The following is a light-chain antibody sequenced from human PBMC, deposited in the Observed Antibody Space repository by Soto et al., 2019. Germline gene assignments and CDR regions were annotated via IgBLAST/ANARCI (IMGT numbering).Light chain of an antibody. CDR2: YAS. Sequence: DIQMTQSPSSLSASVGDRVTITCQASQDISNYLNWYQQKPGKAPKLLIYYASNLETGVPSRFSGSGSGTYVTFTISSLQHEDIATYYCQQYDNLPPYTFGQGTKLEIK. V-gene: IGKV1-33*01. CDR1: QDISNY. J-gene: IGKJ2*01. CDR3: QQYDNLPPYT.